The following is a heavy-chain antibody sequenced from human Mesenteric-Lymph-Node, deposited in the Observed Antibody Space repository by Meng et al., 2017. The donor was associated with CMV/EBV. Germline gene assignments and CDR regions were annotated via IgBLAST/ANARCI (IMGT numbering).Heavy chain of an antibody. CDR3: ARDQGSSWYFDY. CDR2: ISSSGSTI. Sequence: GESLKISCAASGLTFSDYYMSWIRQAPGKGLEWVSYISSSGSTIYYADSVKGRFTISRDNAKNSLYLQMNSLRAEDTAVYYCARDQGSSWYFDYWGQGTLVTVSS. V-gene: IGHV3-11*04. D-gene: IGHD6-13*01. J-gene: IGHJ4*02. CDR1: GLTFSDYY.